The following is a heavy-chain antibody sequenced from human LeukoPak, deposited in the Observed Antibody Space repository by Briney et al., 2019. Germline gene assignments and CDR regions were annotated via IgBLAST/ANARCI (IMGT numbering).Heavy chain of an antibody. CDR3: ARGGTTAASWFDP. CDR1: GFTFNKYW. Sequence: QPGGPLRLSCAASGFTFNKYWMHWVRQAPGKGLEWISRIDSEGDSASYADSVEGRFTISRDNAKYMLYLQVSSLRAEDTAVYYCARGGTTAASWFDPWGQGTLVSVS. V-gene: IGHV3-74*01. D-gene: IGHD2/OR15-2a*01. J-gene: IGHJ5*02. CDR2: IDSEGDSA.